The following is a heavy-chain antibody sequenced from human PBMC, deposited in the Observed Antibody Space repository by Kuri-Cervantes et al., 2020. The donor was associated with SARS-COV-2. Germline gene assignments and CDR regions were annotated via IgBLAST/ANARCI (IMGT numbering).Heavy chain of an antibody. CDR2: IYTGGST. J-gene: IGHJ6*03. CDR3: ARVSGDSRFSYYMDV. V-gene: IGHV4-4*07. Sequence: SETLSLTCTVSGGSISSYYWSWIRQPAGKGLEWIGRIYTGGSTNYNPSLKSRVTMSVDTSKNQFSLKLSSVSAADTAVYYCARVSGDSRFSYYMDVWGTGTTVTVSS. D-gene: IGHD7-27*01. CDR1: GGSISSYY.